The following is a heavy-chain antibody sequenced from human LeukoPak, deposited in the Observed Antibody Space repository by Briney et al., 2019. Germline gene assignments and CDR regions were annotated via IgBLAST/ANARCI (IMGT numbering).Heavy chain of an antibody. J-gene: IGHJ4*02. CDR3: LYFWSGSSLVDY. CDR1: GFTFSNAW. Sequence: GGSLRLSCAASGFTFSNAWMSWVRQAPGKGLEWVGRIKSKTDGGTTDYAAPVKGRFSISRDDSKNTLYREMYSLKTEDTAMYYCLYFWSGSSLVDYWGQGTLVTVSS. V-gene: IGHV3-15*01. CDR2: IKSKTDGGTT. D-gene: IGHD3-3*01.